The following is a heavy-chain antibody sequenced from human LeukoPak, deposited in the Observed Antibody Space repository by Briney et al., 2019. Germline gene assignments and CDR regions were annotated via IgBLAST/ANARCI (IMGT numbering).Heavy chain of an antibody. CDR2: IWYDGSNK. Sequence: GRSLRLSCAASGFSFSGYDMHWVRQAPGKGLEWVAVIWYDGSNKYYADSVKGRFTISRDNSKNTLYLQMNSLRAEDTAVYYCARVRGSSWPTTDYWGQGTLVTVSS. CDR1: GFSFSGYD. D-gene: IGHD6-13*01. CDR3: ARVRGSSWPTTDY. J-gene: IGHJ4*02. V-gene: IGHV3-33*01.